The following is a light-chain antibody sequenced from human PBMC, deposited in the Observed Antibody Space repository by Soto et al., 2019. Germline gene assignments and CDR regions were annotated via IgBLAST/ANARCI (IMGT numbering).Light chain of an antibody. Sequence: EVVWTQCPGTLSLSRGGRATLSCRAIERIYSAYLGWYQQKPGQAPRLLIYGAFTRATGIPDRFSGSGSGTDFTLTISSLEPEDFAVYYCQQRYSWPPITFGQGTRLEIK. CDR1: ERIYSAY. CDR2: GAF. V-gene: IGKV3D-20*02. J-gene: IGKJ5*01. CDR3: QQRYSWPPIT.